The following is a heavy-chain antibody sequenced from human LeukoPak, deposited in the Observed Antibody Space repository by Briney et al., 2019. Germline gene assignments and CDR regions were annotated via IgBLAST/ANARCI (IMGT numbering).Heavy chain of an antibody. D-gene: IGHD2-15*01. V-gene: IGHV3-30*04. CDR3: ASTPNGVAAIYFDY. CDR1: GFTFSSYA. Sequence: GGSLRLSCATSGFTFSSYATHWVRQAPGKGLEWVAVISYDGSNKYCADSVKGRFTISRDNSKNTLYLQMNSLRAEDTAVYYCASTPNGVAAIYFDYWGQGTLVTVSS. CDR2: ISYDGSNK. J-gene: IGHJ4*02.